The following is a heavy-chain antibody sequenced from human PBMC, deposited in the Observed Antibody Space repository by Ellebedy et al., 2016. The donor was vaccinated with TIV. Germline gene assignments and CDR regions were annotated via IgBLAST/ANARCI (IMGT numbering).Heavy chain of an antibody. CDR2: IWYDGSNK. CDR1: GFTFSSYW. Sequence: PGGSLRLSCAASGFTFSSYWMSWVRQAPGKGLEWVAVIWYDGSNKYYADSVKGRFTISRDNSKNTLYLQMNSLKTEDTAVYYCTTVSMIVVIDDYDFDYWGQGTLVTVSS. CDR3: TTVSMIVVIDDYDFDY. D-gene: IGHD3-22*01. J-gene: IGHJ4*02. V-gene: IGHV3-33*08.